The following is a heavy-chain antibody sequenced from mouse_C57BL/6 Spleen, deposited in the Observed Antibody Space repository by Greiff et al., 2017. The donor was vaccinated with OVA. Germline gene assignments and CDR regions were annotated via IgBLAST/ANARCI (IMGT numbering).Heavy chain of an antibody. CDR1: GYAFSSSW. D-gene: IGHD1-3*01. J-gene: IGHJ2*01. V-gene: IGHV1-82*01. CDR2: IDPDDGNT. Sequence: QVQLQQSGPELVKPGASVKISCKASGYAFSSSWMHWVKQRPGKGLEWIGRIDPDDGNTNYNGKFKGKATLTADKSSSTAYMQRSSLTSEDSAVYDGAREGERLNEDYWGQGTTLTVSS. CDR3: AREGERLNEDY.